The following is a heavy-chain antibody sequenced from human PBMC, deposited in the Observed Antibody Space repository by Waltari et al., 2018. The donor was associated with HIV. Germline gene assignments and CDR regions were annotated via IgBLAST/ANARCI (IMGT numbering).Heavy chain of an antibody. CDR1: GGPVRSSSYF. D-gene: IGHD1-26*01. V-gene: IGHV4-39*01. CDR2: IYYTGRA. CDR3: ARHALRVGAAYWNFDL. Sequence: QLQLQESGPGLVKPSATLSPPCTVPGGPVRSSSYFSVWIRQPPGKGLEWTGRIYYTGRAYYNPSLNSRVTISVDTSKNQFSLKVTSVTAADTAVYYCARHALRVGAAYWNFDLWGRGTLVTVSS. J-gene: IGHJ2*01.